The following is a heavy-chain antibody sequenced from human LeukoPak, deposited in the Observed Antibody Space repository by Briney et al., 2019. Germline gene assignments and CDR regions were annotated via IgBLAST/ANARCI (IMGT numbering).Heavy chain of an antibody. J-gene: IGHJ6*03. V-gene: IGHV3-11*04. Sequence: GGYLTLSCAAYEHTFSDYYISWIHQAPRKVLECVSYISKSRNTIYYADSVKGRFTISRDNAENSLYLQMNSLRAEDTAVYYCARVLRAIQPWSGHYYYYYMDVWGKGTTVTVSS. CDR1: EHTFSDYY. D-gene: IGHD5-18*01. CDR2: ISKSRNTI. CDR3: ARVLRAIQPWSGHYYYYYMDV.